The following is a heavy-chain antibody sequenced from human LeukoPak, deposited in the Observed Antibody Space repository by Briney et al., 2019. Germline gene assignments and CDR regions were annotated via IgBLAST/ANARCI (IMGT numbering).Heavy chain of an antibody. J-gene: IGHJ6*03. V-gene: IGHV4-61*02. CDR1: GGSISSGSYY. CDR2: IYTCGST. Sequence: SETLSLTCTVSGGSISSGSYYWSWIRQPAGKGLEWIGRIYTCGSTNLNPSLKSRVTMSVDTSKNQFSLKLNSVTAADTAVYYCARDLTDYDDHLYYYYMDVWGKGTTVTISS. CDR3: ARDLTDYDDHLYYYYMDV. D-gene: IGHD4-17*01.